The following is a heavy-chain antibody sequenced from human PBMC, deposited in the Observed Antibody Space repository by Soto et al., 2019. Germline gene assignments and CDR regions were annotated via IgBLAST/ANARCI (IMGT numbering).Heavy chain of an antibody. Sequence: EVQLVESGGGLVQPGGSLRLSCAASGFTFSSYDMYWVRQPTGKGLEWVSAIGTAGDTYYPDSVKGRFTISRENAKNALFLQMDSLRAGDTAVYYCARVAYADYTFAYWGQGPLVKVSS. V-gene: IGHV3-13*01. CDR3: ARVAYADYTFAY. CDR1: GFTFSSYD. J-gene: IGHJ4*02. CDR2: IGTAGDT. D-gene: IGHD4-17*01.